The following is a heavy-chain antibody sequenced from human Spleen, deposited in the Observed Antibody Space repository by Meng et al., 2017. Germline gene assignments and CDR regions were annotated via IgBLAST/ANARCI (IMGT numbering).Heavy chain of an antibody. CDR3: ARDLSNEGGYFYYGMDV. V-gene: IGHV3-48*03. J-gene: IGHJ6*02. CDR1: GFPFSSYE. CDR2: ISSSDSTI. Sequence: GESLKISCAASGFPFSSYEMTWVRQAPGKGLEWVSYISSSDSTIYYADSVKGRFTISRDNAKNSLYLQMNSLRAEDTAVYYCARDLSNEGGYFYYGMDVWGQGTTVTVSS. D-gene: IGHD5/OR15-5a*01.